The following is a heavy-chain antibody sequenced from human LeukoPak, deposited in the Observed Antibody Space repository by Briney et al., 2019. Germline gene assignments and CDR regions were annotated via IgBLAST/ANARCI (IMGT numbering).Heavy chain of an antibody. Sequence: LTGRSLRLSCAASGFTFDDYAMHWVRHAPGKGLEWVSGISWNSGSIGYADSVKGRFTISRDNAKNSLYLQMNSLRAEDTALYYCAKDMFPGCSSTSCYTGIFDYWGQGTLVTVSS. CDR1: GFTFDDYA. D-gene: IGHD2-2*02. V-gene: IGHV3-9*01. CDR3: AKDMFPGCSSTSCYTGIFDY. J-gene: IGHJ4*02. CDR2: ISWNSGSI.